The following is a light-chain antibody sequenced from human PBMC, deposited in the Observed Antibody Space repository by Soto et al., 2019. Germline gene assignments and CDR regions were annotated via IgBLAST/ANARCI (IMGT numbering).Light chain of an antibody. CDR2: ASS. V-gene: IGKV1-27*01. CDR1: QGISNY. J-gene: IGKJ1*01. Sequence: DIQMTQSPSSLSASVGDRVTITCRASQGISNYLAWYQQKPGKVPKLLIYASSTLQSGVPSRFSGSGSGTDFTLIISSLQPEDGATYYCQKYNSAPRTFGQGTKLDIK. CDR3: QKYNSAPRT.